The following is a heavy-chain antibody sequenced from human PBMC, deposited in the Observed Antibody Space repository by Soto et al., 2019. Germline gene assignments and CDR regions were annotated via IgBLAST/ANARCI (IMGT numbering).Heavy chain of an antibody. J-gene: IGHJ4*02. CDR2: IHYSGST. CDR3: ARRSASGTTSPFDD. V-gene: IGHV4-59*01. Sequence: SETLSLTCTVSGGSISGYYWSWIRQSPGKGLEWIGYIHYSGSTNYNPSLKSRVTISVDTSKNQLSLKLSSVTAANTAVYYCARRSASGTTSPFDDWGQGTQVTVAS. D-gene: IGHD1-7*01. CDR1: GGSISGYY.